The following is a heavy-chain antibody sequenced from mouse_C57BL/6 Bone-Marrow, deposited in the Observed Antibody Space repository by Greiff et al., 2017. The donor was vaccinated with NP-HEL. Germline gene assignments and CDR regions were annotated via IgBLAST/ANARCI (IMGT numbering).Heavy chain of an antibody. Sequence: QVHVKQPGAELVKPGASVKVSCKASGYTFTSYWMHWVKQRPGQGLEWIGRIHPSDSDTNYNQKFKGKATLTVDKSSSTAYMQLSSLTSEDAAVYCCAILSDGYYFWYFDVWGTGTTVTVSS. V-gene: IGHV1-74*01. CDR2: IHPSDSDT. J-gene: IGHJ1*03. D-gene: IGHD2-3*01. CDR3: AILSDGYYFWYFDV. CDR1: GYTFTSYW.